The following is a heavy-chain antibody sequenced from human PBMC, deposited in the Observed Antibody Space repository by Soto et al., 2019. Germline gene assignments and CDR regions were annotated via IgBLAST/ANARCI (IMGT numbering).Heavy chain of an antibody. J-gene: IGHJ6*02. CDR1: GGSISSGDYY. Sequence: SETLSLTCTVSGGSISSGDYYWSWIRQPPGKGLEWIGYIYYSGSTYYNPSLKSRVTISVDTSKNQFSLKLSSVTAADTAVYYCARDLSPYGMDVWGQGTTVTVSS. CDR2: IYYSGST. CDR3: ARDLSPYGMDV. V-gene: IGHV4-30-4*02.